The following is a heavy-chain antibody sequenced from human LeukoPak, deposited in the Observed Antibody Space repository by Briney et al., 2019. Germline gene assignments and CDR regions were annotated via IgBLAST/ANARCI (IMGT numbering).Heavy chain of an antibody. CDR2: ISGSGGST. CDR3: AKGGPVAADPRYFQH. CDR1: GFTFSSYA. D-gene: IGHD6-19*01. V-gene: IGHV3-23*01. J-gene: IGHJ1*01. Sequence: GGSLRLSCAASGFTFSSYAMSWVRQAPGKGLEWVSAISGSGGSTYYADSVEGRFPISRDNSKNTLYLQMNSLRAEDTAVYYCAKGGPVAADPRYFQHWGQGTLVTVCS.